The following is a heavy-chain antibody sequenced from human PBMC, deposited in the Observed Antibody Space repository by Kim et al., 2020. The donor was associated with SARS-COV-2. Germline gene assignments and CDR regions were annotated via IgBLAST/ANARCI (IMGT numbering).Heavy chain of an antibody. D-gene: IGHD3-16*02. CDR3: AKSAMITFGGVIVTLGYYYYGMDV. Sequence: GGSLRLSCAASGFTFSSYAMSWVRQAPGKGLEWVSAISGSGGSTYYADSVKGRFTISRDNSKNTLYLQMNSLRAEDTAVYYCAKSAMITFGGVIVTLGYYYYGMDVWGQGTTVTVSS. V-gene: IGHV3-23*01. CDR2: ISGSGGST. CDR1: GFTFSSYA. J-gene: IGHJ6*02.